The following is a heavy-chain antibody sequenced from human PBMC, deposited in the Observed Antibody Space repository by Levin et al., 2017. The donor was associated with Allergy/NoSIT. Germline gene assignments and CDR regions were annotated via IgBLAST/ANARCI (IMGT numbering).Heavy chain of an antibody. D-gene: IGHD1/OR15-1a*01. CDR3: ARAKQGRYFDY. Sequence: PGGSLRLSCAASGFTVITNYMTWVRQAPGEGLEWVSIIYDDGTTYHADSVKGRFTISRDNSKNTLYLQMNSLRAGDTAVYYCARAKQGRYFDYWGQGTLVTVSS. V-gene: IGHV3-66*01. CDR1: GFTVITNY. CDR2: IYDDGTT. J-gene: IGHJ4*02.